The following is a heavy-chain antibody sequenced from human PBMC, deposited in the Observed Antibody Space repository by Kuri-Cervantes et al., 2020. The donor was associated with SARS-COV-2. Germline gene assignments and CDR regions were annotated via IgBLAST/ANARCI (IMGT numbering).Heavy chain of an antibody. J-gene: IGHJ6*03. Sequence: ESLKISCTVSGGSISSYYWSWIRQSPKKGLEWIGYIYYSGSTNYNPSLKSRVTTSVDTSKNQFSLKLSSVTAADTAVYYCARGNYYYYMDVWGKGTTVTVSS. CDR3: ARGNYYYYMDV. V-gene: IGHV4-59*01. CDR1: GGSISSYY. CDR2: IYYSGST.